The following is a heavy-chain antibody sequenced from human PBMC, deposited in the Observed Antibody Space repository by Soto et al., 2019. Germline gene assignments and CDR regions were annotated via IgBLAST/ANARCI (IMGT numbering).Heavy chain of an antibody. CDR1: GFTFSSYA. V-gene: IGHV3-30-3*01. J-gene: IGHJ3*02. D-gene: IGHD2-8*02. CDR2: ISYDGSNK. Sequence: XGSLRLSCAASGFTFSSYAMHWVRQAPGKGLEWVAVISYDGSNKYYADSVKGRFTISRDNSKNTLYLQMNSLRAEDTAVYYCARDLVKGAFDIWGQGKMVTVSS. CDR3: ARDLVKGAFDI.